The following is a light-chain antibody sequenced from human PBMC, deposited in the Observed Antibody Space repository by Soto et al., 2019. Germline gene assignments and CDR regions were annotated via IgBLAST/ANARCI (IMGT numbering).Light chain of an antibody. CDR1: ISNIGSNP. CDR2: RNN. J-gene: IGLJ1*01. V-gene: IGLV1-47*01. Sequence: SVLTKPPSASGTPGQRFTISCSGSISNIGSNPVYWHHQSPGTAPKLLSFRNNQRPSGVPDRFSDSKSGTSASLAIGALRYEDEADYYCAAWDESMRVYVFGTGTKVTVL. CDR3: AAWDESMRVYV.